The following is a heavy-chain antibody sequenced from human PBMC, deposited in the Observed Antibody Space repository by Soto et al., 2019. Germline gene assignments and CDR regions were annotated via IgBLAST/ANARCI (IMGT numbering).Heavy chain of an antibody. CDR3: ASAPRAYYYDSSDPDY. CDR1: GGTFSSYA. D-gene: IGHD3-22*01. V-gene: IGHV1-69*13. CDR2: IIPIFGTA. Sequence: ASVKVSCKASGGTFSSYAISWVRQAPGQGLEWMGGIIPIFGTANYAQKFQGRVTITADESTSTAYMELSSLRSEDTAVYYCASAPRAYYYDSSDPDYWGQGTLVTVSS. J-gene: IGHJ4*02.